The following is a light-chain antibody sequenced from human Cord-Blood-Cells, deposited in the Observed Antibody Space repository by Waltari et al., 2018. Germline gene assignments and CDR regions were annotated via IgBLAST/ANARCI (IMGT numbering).Light chain of an antibody. CDR2: MTS. CDR3: LLYYGGAQLV. CDR1: TGAVTSGYY. J-gene: IGLJ3*02. V-gene: IGLV7-43*01. Sequence: QTVVTQEPSLTVSPGGTVTLTCASSTGAVTSGYYPNWFQQKPGQAPRALIYMTSNKHSWTPARFSGSLLGGKAALTLSGVQPEDEAEYYCLLYYGGAQLVFGGGTKLTVL.